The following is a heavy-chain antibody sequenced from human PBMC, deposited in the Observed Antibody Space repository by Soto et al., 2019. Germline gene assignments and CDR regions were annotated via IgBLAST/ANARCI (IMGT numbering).Heavy chain of an antibody. CDR2: IDPSDSYT. CDR3: ARQISGSYYYYYGMDV. J-gene: IGHJ6*02. Sequence: GESLKISCKGSGYSFTSYWISWVRQMPGKGLEWMGRIDPSDSYTNYSPSLQGHVTISADKSISTAYLQWSSLKASDTAMYYCARQISGSYYYYYGMDVWGQGTTVTVSS. V-gene: IGHV5-10-1*01. D-gene: IGHD1-26*01. CDR1: GYSFTSYW.